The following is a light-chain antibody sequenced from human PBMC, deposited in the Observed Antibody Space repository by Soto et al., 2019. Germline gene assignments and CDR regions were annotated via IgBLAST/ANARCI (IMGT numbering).Light chain of an antibody. CDR2: KAS. CDR3: QQYDTYPT. Sequence: DIRMTQSPSTLSASVGDRVIITCRASQSIFNWLAWYQQKPGKAPKLLIYKASSLESGVPSRFSGSGSGTEFTLTISSLQPGDFATYYCQQYDTYPTFGQGTKVEIK. V-gene: IGKV1-5*03. CDR1: QSIFNW. J-gene: IGKJ1*01.